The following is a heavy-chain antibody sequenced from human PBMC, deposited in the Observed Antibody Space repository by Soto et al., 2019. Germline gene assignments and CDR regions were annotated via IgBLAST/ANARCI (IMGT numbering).Heavy chain of an antibody. CDR2: TYHRGST. D-gene: IGHD3-16*02. Sequence: PSETLSLTCSVSGVSISSYSWSWIRQPPGRGLEWIGYTYHRGSTNYSPSLRSRVAISLDTSENQFSLKVSSVTAADTAVYYCARIGGYHGPLDYWGQGTPVTSPQ. CDR3: ARIGGYHGPLDY. V-gene: IGHV4-59*01. J-gene: IGHJ4*02. CDR1: GVSISSYS.